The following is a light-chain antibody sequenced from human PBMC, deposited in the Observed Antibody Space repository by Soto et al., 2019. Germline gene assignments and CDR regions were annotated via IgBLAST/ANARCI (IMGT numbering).Light chain of an antibody. J-gene: IGKJ2*01. V-gene: IGKV3-20*01. CDR1: QSVSSNY. CDR3: QQFSSSPTMYT. CDR2: GAS. Sequence: EIVLTQSPGTLSLSPGERATLSCRASQSVSSNYLAWYQHKPGQAPRLLIYGASSRATGIPDRFSGSGSGTDLTLTISRLEPEDFAVYYCQQFSSSPTMYTFGQGTKLEIK.